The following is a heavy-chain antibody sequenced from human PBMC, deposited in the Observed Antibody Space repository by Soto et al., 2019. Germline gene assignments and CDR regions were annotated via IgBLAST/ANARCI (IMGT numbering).Heavy chain of an antibody. Sequence: EVQLVESGGGLVQPGGSLRLSCAASGLTFSSYWMHWVRQAPGKGLVWVSRINTDGSGTTYADSVKGRFTISRDNTKNTLYLQMNSLRVEDTAVYYCARASGSNIHFDYWGQGTLVTVSS. CDR1: GLTFSSYW. J-gene: IGHJ4*02. V-gene: IGHV3-74*01. D-gene: IGHD1-26*01. CDR2: INTDGSGT. CDR3: ARASGSNIHFDY.